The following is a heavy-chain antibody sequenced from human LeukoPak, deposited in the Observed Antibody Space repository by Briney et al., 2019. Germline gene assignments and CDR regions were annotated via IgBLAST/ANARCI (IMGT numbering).Heavy chain of an antibody. CDR3: ARDGERDYGGSNGAFDI. D-gene: IGHD4-23*01. J-gene: IGHJ3*02. V-gene: IGHV3-48*03. CDR1: GFTFSSYE. Sequence: GGSLRLSCAASGFTFSSYELNWVRQAPGKGLEWVSYISSSGSTIYYADSVKGRFTISRDNAKNSLYLQMNSLRAEDTAVYYCARDGERDYGGSNGAFDIWRRGTMVTVSS. CDR2: ISSSGSTI.